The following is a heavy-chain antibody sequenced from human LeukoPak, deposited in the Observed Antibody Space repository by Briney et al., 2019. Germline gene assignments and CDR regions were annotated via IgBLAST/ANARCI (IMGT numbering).Heavy chain of an antibody. CDR3: AKIEGYDFWSGYYTGILDAFDI. CDR1: GFTFSSYA. V-gene: IGHV3-23*01. CDR2: ISGSGGST. Sequence: GGSLRLSCAASGFTFSSYAMSWVRQAPGKGLEWVSAISGSGGSTYYADSVKGRFTISRDNSKNTLYLQMNSLRAEDTAAYYCAKIEGYDFWSGYYTGILDAFDIWGQGTMVTVSS. J-gene: IGHJ3*02. D-gene: IGHD3-3*01.